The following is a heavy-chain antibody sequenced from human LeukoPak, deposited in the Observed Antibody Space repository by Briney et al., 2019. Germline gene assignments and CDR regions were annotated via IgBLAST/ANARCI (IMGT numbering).Heavy chain of an antibody. V-gene: IGHV4-61*02. D-gene: IGHD3-10*01. CDR3: ARVGRLYYGSGSYYYYFDY. J-gene: IGHJ4*02. Sequence: SENLSLTCTVSGGSISSGSYYWSWIRQPAGKGLEWIGRIYTSGSTNYNPSLKSRVTISVDTSKNQFSLKLSSVTAADTAVYYCARVGRLYYGSGSYYYYFDYWGQGTLVTVSS. CDR1: GGSISSGSYY. CDR2: IYTSGST.